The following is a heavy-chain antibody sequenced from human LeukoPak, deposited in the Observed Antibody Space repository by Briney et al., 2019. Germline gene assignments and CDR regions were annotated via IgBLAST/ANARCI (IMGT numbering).Heavy chain of an antibody. CDR1: GFTFSSYA. D-gene: IGHD3-22*01. Sequence: PGGSLRLSCAASGFTFSSYAMSWVRQAPGKGLEWVSAISGSGGSTYYADSVKGRFTISRDNSKNTLYLQMNSLRAEDTAAYYCAKGESYDSSGYYLWSQIGAFDIWGQGTMVTVSS. V-gene: IGHV3-23*01. CDR3: AKGESYDSSGYYLWSQIGAFDI. CDR2: ISGSGGST. J-gene: IGHJ3*02.